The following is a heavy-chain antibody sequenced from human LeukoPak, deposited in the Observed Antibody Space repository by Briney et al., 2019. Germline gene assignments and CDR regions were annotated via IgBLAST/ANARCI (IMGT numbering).Heavy chain of an antibody. D-gene: IGHD3-10*01. CDR1: GGSISSYY. J-gene: IGHJ4*02. Sequence: PSETLSLTCTVSGGSISSYYWSWIRQPPGKGLEWTGYIYYSGSTNYNPSLKSRVTISVDTSKNQFSLKLSSVTAADTAVYYCARTYYYGSGSYLLDYWGQGTLVTVSS. CDR2: IYYSGST. CDR3: ARTYYYGSGSYLLDY. V-gene: IGHV4-59*01.